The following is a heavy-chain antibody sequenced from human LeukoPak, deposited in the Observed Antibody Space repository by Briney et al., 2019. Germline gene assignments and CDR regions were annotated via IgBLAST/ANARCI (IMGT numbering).Heavy chain of an antibody. J-gene: IGHJ4*02. CDR2: INQSGST. D-gene: IGHD2/OR15-2a*01. Sequence: SETLSLICAVYGVSFSGYYWNWIRQSPGKGLEWIGEINQSGSTSHNPSLKSRVTISVDTSKNQFSLKLSSVTAADTAVYYCARQYFLVLSLYYFDYWGQGSLVTVSS. V-gene: IGHV4-34*01. CDR1: GVSFSGYY. CDR3: ARQYFLVLSLYYFDY.